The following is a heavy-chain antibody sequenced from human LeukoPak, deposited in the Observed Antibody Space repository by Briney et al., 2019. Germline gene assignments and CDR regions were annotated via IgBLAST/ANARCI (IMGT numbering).Heavy chain of an antibody. CDR1: GFTFSSYG. CDR2: ISYDGSNK. D-gene: IGHD3-22*01. V-gene: IGHV3-30*18. CDR3: AKDARLVVINPPFDY. Sequence: GGSLRLSCAASGFTFSSYGMHWVRQAPGKGLEWVAVISYDGSNKYYADSVKDRFTISRDNSKNTLYLQMNSLRAEDTAVYYCAKDARLVVINPPFDYWGQGTLVTVSS. J-gene: IGHJ4*02.